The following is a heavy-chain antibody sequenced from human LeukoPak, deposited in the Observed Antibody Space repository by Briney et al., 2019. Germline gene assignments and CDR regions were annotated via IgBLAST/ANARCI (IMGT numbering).Heavy chain of an antibody. CDR2: IYYSGTT. J-gene: IGHJ5*02. CDR1: GGSITSSSHH. V-gene: IGHV4-39*01. D-gene: IGHD1-20*01. Sequence: SETLSLTCTVSGGSITSSSHHWGWLRQPPGKGLEWIGSIYYSGTTYYNPSLKSRVTISVDTSKNQFSLKLSSVTAADTAVYYCARHFRKPTYNWKHNANWFDPWGQGTLVTVSS. CDR3: ARHFRKPTYNWKHNANWFDP.